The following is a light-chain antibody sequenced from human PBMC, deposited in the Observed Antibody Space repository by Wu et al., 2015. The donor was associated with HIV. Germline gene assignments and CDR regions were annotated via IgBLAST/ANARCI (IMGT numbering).Light chain of an antibody. Sequence: EIVLTQSPGTLSLSPGERATLSCRSSQSVRNRYLAWYQQKPGQAPRLLIYGASTRATGIPARFSGGGSGTDFTLTISSLQSEDFAVYYCQQYNTWPLTFGGGTKVEIK. CDR3: QQYNTWPLT. CDR2: GAS. V-gene: IGKV3-15*01. CDR1: QSVRNRY. J-gene: IGKJ4*01.